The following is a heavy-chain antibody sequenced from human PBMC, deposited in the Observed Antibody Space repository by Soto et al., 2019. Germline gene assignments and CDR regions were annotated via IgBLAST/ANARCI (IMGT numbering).Heavy chain of an antibody. Sequence: QVQLVQSGAEVKKPGASVKVSCKTSEYPFTSYDINWVRQATGQGPEWMGWMNPNSGNTAYAQKFQGRVTMTRNTSISTAYMELSSLRSEDTAVYHCARERSSGAFDIWGQGTMVTVSS. V-gene: IGHV1-8*01. CDR2: MNPNSGNT. CDR3: ARERSSGAFDI. J-gene: IGHJ3*02. CDR1: EYPFTSYD. D-gene: IGHD1-26*01.